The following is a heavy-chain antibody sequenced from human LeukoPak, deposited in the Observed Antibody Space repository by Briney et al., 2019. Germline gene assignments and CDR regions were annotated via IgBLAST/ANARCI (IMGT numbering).Heavy chain of an antibody. J-gene: IGHJ4*02. Sequence: ASVKVSCKASGYTFSSYAISWVRQAPGQGLEWMGGIIPIFGTANYAQKFQGRVTITTDESTSTAYMELSSLRSEDTAVYYCARSPARITIFGVVRGGSYYFDYWGQGTLVTVSS. CDR3: ARSPARITIFGVVRGGSYYFDY. CDR2: IIPIFGTA. CDR1: GYTFSSYA. D-gene: IGHD3-3*01. V-gene: IGHV1-69*05.